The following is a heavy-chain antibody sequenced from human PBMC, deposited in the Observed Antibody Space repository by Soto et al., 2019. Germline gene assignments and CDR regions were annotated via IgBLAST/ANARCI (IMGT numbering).Heavy chain of an antibody. CDR2: IVPIYRTA. CDR3: VRYSQAKLISS. J-gene: IGHJ4*02. CDR1: GGTFSSYP. Sequence: QVQLVQSGAEVKKPGSSVKVSCKASGGTFSSYPINWVRQAPGQGLEWVGGIVPIYRTADYAQNFQGRVNTTADESARTSSMELRSLKCKTTADYYCVRYSQAKLISSWGQGTLVTVSS. V-gene: IGHV1-69*01. D-gene: IGHD2-21*01.